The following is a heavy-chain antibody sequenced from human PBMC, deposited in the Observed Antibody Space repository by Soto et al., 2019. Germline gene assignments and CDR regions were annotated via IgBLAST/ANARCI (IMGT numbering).Heavy chain of an antibody. Sequence: GVSLRLSCAASGFTFSSYAMSWVRQAPGKGLEWVSAISGSGGSTYYADSVKGRFTISRDNSKNTLYLQMNSLRAEDTAVYYCAKDRTPYDYPNPNPPYGMDVWGQGTTVTVSS. CDR1: GFTFSSYA. D-gene: IGHD4-17*01. CDR2: ISGSGGST. V-gene: IGHV3-23*01. CDR3: AKDRTPYDYPNPNPPYGMDV. J-gene: IGHJ6*02.